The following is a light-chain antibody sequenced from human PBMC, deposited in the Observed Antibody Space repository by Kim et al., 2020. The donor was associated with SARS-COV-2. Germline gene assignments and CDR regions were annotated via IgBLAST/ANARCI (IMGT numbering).Light chain of an antibody. CDR1: SSDIGSNY. Sequence: QSVLTQAPSASGTPGQRVSISCSGSSSDIGSNYVYWYQQLPGTAPKLLIHRNNQRPSGVPDRFSGSKSGTSASLAISGLRSDGEADYYCAAWDDSLSAWVFGGGTQLTVL. J-gene: IGLJ3*02. V-gene: IGLV1-47*01. CDR2: RNN. CDR3: AAWDDSLSAWV.